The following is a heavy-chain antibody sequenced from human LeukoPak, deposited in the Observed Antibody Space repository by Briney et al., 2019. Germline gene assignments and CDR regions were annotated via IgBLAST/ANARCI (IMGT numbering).Heavy chain of an antibody. J-gene: IGHJ4*02. CDR2: ISGSSNDI. D-gene: IGHD2-15*01. CDR1: GFPFSIYT. Sequence: GGPLRLSCAASGFPFSIYTMNWVRQAPGKGLEWVSSISGSSNDIYYADSVKGRFTISRDNAKNSLYLQMTSLRAEDTAVYYCATDYYCSGGSCYPPDWGQGTLVTVSP. CDR3: ATDYYCSGGSCYPPD. V-gene: IGHV3-21*01.